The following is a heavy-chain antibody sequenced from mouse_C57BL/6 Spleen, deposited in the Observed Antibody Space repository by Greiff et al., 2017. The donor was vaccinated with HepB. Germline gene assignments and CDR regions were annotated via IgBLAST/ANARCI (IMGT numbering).Heavy chain of an antibody. CDR1: GYTFTSYW. V-gene: IGHV1-50*01. CDR3: ARKGPVDYYGSSYGSY. CDR2: IDPSDSYT. J-gene: IGHJ2*01. D-gene: IGHD1-1*01. Sequence: QVQLQQPGAELVKPGASVKLSCKASGYTFTSYWMQWVKQRPGQGLEWIGEIDPSDSYTNYNQKFKGKATLTVDRSSSTAYMQLSSLTSEDSAVYYCARKGPVDYYGSSYGSYWGQGTTLTVSS.